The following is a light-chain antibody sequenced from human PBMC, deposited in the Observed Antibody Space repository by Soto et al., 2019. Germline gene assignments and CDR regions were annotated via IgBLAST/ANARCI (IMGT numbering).Light chain of an antibody. CDR1: QGISSY. CDR3: QQLNSYPAT. Sequence: DIPLTQSPSFLSASVGDRVTITCRASQGISSYLAWYQQKPGKAPKLLIYAASTLQSGVPSRFSGSGSGTEFTLTISSLQPEDFATYYCQQLNSYPATFDQGTRLEIK. J-gene: IGKJ5*01. CDR2: AAS. V-gene: IGKV1-9*01.